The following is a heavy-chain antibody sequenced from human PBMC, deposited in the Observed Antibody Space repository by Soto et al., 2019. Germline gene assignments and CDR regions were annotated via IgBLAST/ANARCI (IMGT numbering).Heavy chain of an antibody. V-gene: IGHV4-31*03. J-gene: IGHJ3*02. CDR3: ARDQLALAVAGTGGAFDI. CDR1: GGSISSGGYY. Sequence: SETLSLTCTVSGGSISSGGYYWSWIRQHPGKGLEWIGYIYYSGSTYYNPSLKSRVTISVDTSKNQFSLKLSSVTAADTAVYYCARDQLALAVAGTGGAFDIWGQGTMVTVSS. D-gene: IGHD6-19*01. CDR2: IYYSGST.